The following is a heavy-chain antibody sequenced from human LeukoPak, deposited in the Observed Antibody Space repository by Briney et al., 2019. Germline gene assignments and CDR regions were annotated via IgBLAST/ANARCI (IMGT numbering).Heavy chain of an antibody. Sequence: PGGSLRLSCAASGFIFSDYYMSWVRQAPGKGLEWVSYISKSGNITYYGDSVEGRFTISRDNAKSSLFLQMDNLRPEDTATYFCARDLADYLMAPAAMGSWGQGALVIVSS. D-gene: IGHD2-2*01. CDR1: GFIFSDYY. CDR3: ARDLADYLMAPAAMGS. CDR2: ISKSGNIT. J-gene: IGHJ5*02. V-gene: IGHV3-11*01.